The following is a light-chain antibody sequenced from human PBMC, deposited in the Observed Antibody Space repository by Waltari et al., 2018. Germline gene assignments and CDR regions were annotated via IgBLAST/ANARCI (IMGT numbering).Light chain of an antibody. Sequence: QSALTQPASVSGSPGQSITISCTGTSRDVGAFNYVYWYQQHPGKPPKVIIYEVSNRPFGVSTRFSGSKSGNTASLTISGLQAEDEADYYCNSYTTTAARVFGGGTRLTVL. J-gene: IGLJ3*02. CDR2: EVS. CDR3: NSYTTTAARV. V-gene: IGLV2-14*01. CDR1: SRDVGAFNY.